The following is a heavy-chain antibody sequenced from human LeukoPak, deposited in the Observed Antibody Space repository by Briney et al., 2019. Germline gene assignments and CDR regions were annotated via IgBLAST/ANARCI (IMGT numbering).Heavy chain of an antibody. D-gene: IGHD2-15*01. V-gene: IGHV1-2*02. CDR2: INPNSGGT. CDR3: ARSVVVAATVLVY. Sequence: ASVKVSCKASGYTFTGYYMHWVRQAPGQGLEWMGWINPNSGGTNYAQKFQGRVTMTRDTSISTAYMELSSLRSEDTAVYYCARSVVVAATVLVYWGQGTLVTVSS. J-gene: IGHJ4*02. CDR1: GYTFTGYY.